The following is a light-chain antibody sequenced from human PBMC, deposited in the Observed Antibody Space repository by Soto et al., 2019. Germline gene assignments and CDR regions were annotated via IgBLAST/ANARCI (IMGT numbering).Light chain of an antibody. CDR2: KAS. CDR3: QQYNRYPLT. Sequence: DIQMTQSPSTLSASVGDRVTITCRASQSISSWLAWYQQKPGKAPKLLIYKASSLESGAPSRFSGSGSGTEFTLTISSLQPDDFATYYCQQYNRYPLTFGGGTKVEIK. CDR1: QSISSW. J-gene: IGKJ4*01. V-gene: IGKV1-5*03.